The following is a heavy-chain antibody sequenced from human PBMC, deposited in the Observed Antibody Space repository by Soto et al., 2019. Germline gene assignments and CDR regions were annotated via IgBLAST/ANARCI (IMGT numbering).Heavy chain of an antibody. Sequence: QVQLQQWGAGLLKPSETLSLTCAVYGGSFSGYYWSWIRQPPGKGLEWIGEINHSGSTNYNPSLKSRVTISVDTSKNQFSLKLSSVTAADTAVYYCAAFSAYGGGAFDIWGQGTMVTVSS. CDR1: GGSFSGYY. CDR3: AAFSAYGGGAFDI. J-gene: IGHJ3*02. V-gene: IGHV4-34*01. CDR2: INHSGST. D-gene: IGHD3-10*01.